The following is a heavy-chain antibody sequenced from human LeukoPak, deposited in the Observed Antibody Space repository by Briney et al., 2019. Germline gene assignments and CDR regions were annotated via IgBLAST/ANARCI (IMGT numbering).Heavy chain of an antibody. D-gene: IGHD3-3*01. CDR2: ISGSGGST. CDR1: GFTFSSYA. V-gene: IGHV3-23*01. J-gene: IGHJ5*02. CDR3: AKVGDFWSGSRWFDP. Sequence: PGGSLRLSCAASGFTFSSYAMSWVSQAPGKGLEWVSAISGSGGSTYYADSVKGRFTISRDNSKNTLYLQMNSLRAEDTAVYYCAKVGDFWSGSRWFDPWGQGTLVTVSS.